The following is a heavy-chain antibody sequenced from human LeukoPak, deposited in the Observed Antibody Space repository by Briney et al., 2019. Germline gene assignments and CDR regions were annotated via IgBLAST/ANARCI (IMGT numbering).Heavy chain of an antibody. CDR2: IYYSGST. D-gene: IGHD3-22*01. J-gene: IGHJ3*02. CDR3: ARDTPEHYYDSSGYYGAFDI. Sequence: KPSETLSLTCTVSGGSISSYYWSWIRQPPGKGLEWIGYIYYSGSTNYNPSLKSRVTISVDTSKNQFSLKLSSVTAADTAVYYCARDTPEHYYDSSGYYGAFDIWGQGTMVTVSS. CDR1: GGSISSYY. V-gene: IGHV4-59*01.